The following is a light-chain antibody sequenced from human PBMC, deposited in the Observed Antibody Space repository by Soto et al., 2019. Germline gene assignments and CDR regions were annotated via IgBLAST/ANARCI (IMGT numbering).Light chain of an antibody. V-gene: IGLV1-44*01. CDR3: AARDDRLNGHV. Sequence: QSVLTQPPSLSAAPWQRVTISCSGGRSNVGSNGVEWFQQLPGAAPQLLIYSDTERPSGVPDRFSGSRAGTSASLAISGLQSEDEADYYCAARDDRLNGHVFGTGTKVTVL. J-gene: IGLJ1*01. CDR2: SDT. CDR1: RSNVGSNG.